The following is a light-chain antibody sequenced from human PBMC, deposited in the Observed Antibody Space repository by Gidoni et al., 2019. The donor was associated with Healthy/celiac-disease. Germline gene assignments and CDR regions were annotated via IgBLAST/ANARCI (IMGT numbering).Light chain of an antibody. J-gene: IGKJ2*01. CDR1: QSISSY. CDR3: QQSYSTPHT. Sequence: SQLTQSPSSLSASVGDRVTISCRESQSISSYLNWYQQKPGKATKLLIFAASSLQSGVPARFSGSGSGTDFTLTISSLQPEDFATYYCQQSYSTPHTFGQGTKLEIK. V-gene: IGKV1-39*01. CDR2: AAS.